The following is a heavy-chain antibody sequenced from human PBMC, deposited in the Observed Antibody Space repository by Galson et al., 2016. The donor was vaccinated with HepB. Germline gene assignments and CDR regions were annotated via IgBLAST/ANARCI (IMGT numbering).Heavy chain of an antibody. CDR3: ARGSVYCGDDCFSERFDP. V-gene: IGHV1-18*04. J-gene: IGHJ5*02. CDR1: GYTFINYA. D-gene: IGHD2-21*02. CDR2: INPYNGHT. Sequence: SGKVSCKASGYTFINYAISWVRQAPGQGLEWMGWINPYNGHTRYAQKLQGRVTMTTDTSTTTVYMELGSLTSDDTAVYFCARGSVYCGDDCFSERFDPWGRGTLVTVSS.